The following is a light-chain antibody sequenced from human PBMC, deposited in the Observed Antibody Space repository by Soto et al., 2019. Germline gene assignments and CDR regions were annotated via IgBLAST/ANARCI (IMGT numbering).Light chain of an antibody. V-gene: IGKV1-27*01. CDR3: QKYNTAPLA. CDR1: QGIGIY. CDR2: AAS. J-gene: IGKJ4*01. Sequence: DIQMTQSPSSLSASLGDRVTITCRASQGIGIYLAWFQQRPGKVPKLLIYAASTLQSGVPSRVSGSGSGADFTLTISSLQPEDVAAYYGQKYNTAPLAFGVGTRVEIK.